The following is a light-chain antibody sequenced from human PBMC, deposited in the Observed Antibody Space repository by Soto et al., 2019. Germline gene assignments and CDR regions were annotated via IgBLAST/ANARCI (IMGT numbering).Light chain of an antibody. V-gene: IGKV1-12*01. Sequence: DIQMTQSPSSVSASVGDRVTITCRASQGISNWLAWYQQKAGKAPKLLIYATSTLQSGVPSRFRGSGSGTEFTLTISSLQPEDVANYYCQQANSFPYTFGQGNKLEIK. CDR3: QQANSFPYT. CDR2: ATS. J-gene: IGKJ2*01. CDR1: QGISNW.